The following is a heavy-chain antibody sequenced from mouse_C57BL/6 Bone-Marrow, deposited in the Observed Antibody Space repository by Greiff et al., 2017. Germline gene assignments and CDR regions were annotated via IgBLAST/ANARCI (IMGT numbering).Heavy chain of an antibody. Sequence: EVQGVESGGGLVKPGGSLKLSCAASGFTFSDYGMHWVRQAPEKGLEWVAYISSGSSTIYYADTVKGRFTISRDNAKNTLFLQMTSLRSEDTAMYYCAKPHYYGSSFLDYWGQGTTLTVSS. J-gene: IGHJ2*01. CDR3: AKPHYYGSSFLDY. CDR1: GFTFSDYG. V-gene: IGHV5-17*01. CDR2: ISSGSSTI. D-gene: IGHD1-1*01.